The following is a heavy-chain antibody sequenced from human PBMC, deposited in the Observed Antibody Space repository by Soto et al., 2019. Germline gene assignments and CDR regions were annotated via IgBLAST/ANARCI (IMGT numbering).Heavy chain of an antibody. D-gene: IGHD6-19*01. CDR2: IYYSGST. V-gene: IGHV4-59*01. Sequence: SETLSLTCTVSGGSISSYHWSWIRQPPGKGLEWIGYIYYSGSTNYNPSLKSRVTISVDTSKNQFSLKLSSVTAADTAVYYCARELIAVAGTRGLCAAFDIWGQWTMVTVSS. J-gene: IGHJ3*02. CDR1: GGSISSYH. CDR3: ARELIAVAGTRGLCAAFDI.